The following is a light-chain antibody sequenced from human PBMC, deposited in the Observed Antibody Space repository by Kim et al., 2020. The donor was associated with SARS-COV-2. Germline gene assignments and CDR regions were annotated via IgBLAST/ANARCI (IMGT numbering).Light chain of an antibody. CDR2: DAS. Sequence: LSPEERATLSCRASQSISNYLGWYQQKPGQAPRLLISDASNRATGIPARFSGSGSGTDFTLTISNLEPEDFAVYYCQQRSSWPLTFGGGTKVDIK. CDR1: QSISNY. V-gene: IGKV3-11*01. CDR3: QQRSSWPLT. J-gene: IGKJ4*01.